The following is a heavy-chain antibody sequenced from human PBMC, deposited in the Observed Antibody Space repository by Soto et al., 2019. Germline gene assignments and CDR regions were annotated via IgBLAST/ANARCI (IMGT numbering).Heavy chain of an antibody. J-gene: IGHJ6*02. CDR1: GYRFSNYW. CDR2: IYPYDSEI. D-gene: IGHD1-26*01. CDR3: ARHRRRREGSYYYGMDV. V-gene: IGHV5-51*01. Sequence: GESLKIPCKGSGYRFSNYWIGWVRPMPGKGLEWMGIIYPYDSEITYSPSFQGQVTISADISISNAYLRWSSLKASDTAVYYCARHRRRREGSYYYGMDVWGQGTTVTVSS.